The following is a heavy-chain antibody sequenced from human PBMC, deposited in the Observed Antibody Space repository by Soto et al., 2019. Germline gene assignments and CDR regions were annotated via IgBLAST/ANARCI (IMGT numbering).Heavy chain of an antibody. D-gene: IGHD6-19*01. V-gene: IGHV3-66*01. Sequence: GGSLRLSCSAPGLTVSSSYMGWVRQAPGKGLEWVSFIYSGGITDYADSVKGRFTISRDTASNTLHLQMNSLRAEDTAVYFCTRDSSAYSTGWYVLQWGQGTQVTVSS. CDR2: IYSGGIT. CDR1: GLTVSSSY. CDR3: TRDSSAYSTGWYVLQ. J-gene: IGHJ4*02.